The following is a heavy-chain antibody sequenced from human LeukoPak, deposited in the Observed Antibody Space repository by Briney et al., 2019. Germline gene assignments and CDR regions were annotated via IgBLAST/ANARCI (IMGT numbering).Heavy chain of an antibody. CDR3: AKVSREYQLLYFDY. CDR2: IRYDGSNK. Sequence: GGSLRLSCAASGFTFSSYGMHWVRQAPGKGLEWVAFIRYDGSNKYYADSVKGRFTISRDNSKNTLYLQMNSLRAEDTAVYYCAKVSREYQLLYFDYWGQGTLVTVSS. CDR1: GFTFSSYG. V-gene: IGHV3-30*02. J-gene: IGHJ4*02. D-gene: IGHD2-2*01.